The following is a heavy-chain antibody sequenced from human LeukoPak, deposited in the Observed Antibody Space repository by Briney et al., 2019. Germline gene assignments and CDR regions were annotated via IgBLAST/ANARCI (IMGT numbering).Heavy chain of an antibody. CDR1: GGSISSSSYY. V-gene: IGHV4-39*02. CDR3: ARERDGYAFDY. D-gene: IGHD5-24*01. CDR2: IYYSGST. J-gene: IGHJ4*02. Sequence: SPTLSLTCTVSGGSISSSSYYWGWIRQPPGKGLEWIGSIYYSGSTYYNPSLKSRVTISVDTSKNQFSLKLRSVTAADTAVYYCARERDGYAFDYWGQGTLVTVSS.